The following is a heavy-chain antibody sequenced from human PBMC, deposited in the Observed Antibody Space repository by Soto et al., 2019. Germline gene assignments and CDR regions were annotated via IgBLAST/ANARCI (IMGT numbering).Heavy chain of an antibody. CDR1: GDSMTSSSYY. CDR2: IYYSARTSYNSGST. J-gene: IGHJ5*02. CDR3: ARHTRNQFDP. V-gene: IGHV4-39*01. Sequence: QLQLQESGPGLVKPSETLSLTCTVSGDSMTSSSYYWGWIRQPPGKGLEWIGSIYYSARTSYNSGSTYYSPSLKIRVTISGDTSKSQFSLKLSSVTAADTAVYYCARHTRNQFDPWGQGTLVTVSS.